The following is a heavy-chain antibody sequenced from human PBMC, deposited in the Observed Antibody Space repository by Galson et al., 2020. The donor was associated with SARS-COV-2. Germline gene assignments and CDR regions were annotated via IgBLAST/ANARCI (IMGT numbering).Heavy chain of an antibody. CDR3: AKSYSGSYFSAFDI. Sequence: GGSLRLSCAASGFTFSSYAMHWVRQAPGKGLEWVAVISYDGSNKYYADSVKGRFTISRDNSKNTLYLKMNSLRAEDTAVYYCAKSYSGSYFSAFDIWGQGTMVTVSS. V-gene: IGHV3-30*04. CDR2: ISYDGSNK. J-gene: IGHJ3*02. D-gene: IGHD1-26*01. CDR1: GFTFSSYA.